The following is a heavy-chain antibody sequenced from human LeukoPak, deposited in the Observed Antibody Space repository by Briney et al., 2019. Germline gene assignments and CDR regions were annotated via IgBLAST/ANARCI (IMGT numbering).Heavy chain of an antibody. V-gene: IGHV1-69*05. Sequence: SVKVSCKASGGTFYSYAITCVRHAPGQGHEWVGGIIPIFGTANYAQKFQGRVTITTDESTNTAYMELSSLRSEDTAVYYCARGIIGGLQDYYMDVWGKGTTVTVSS. CDR3: ARGIIGGLQDYYMDV. CDR1: GGTFYSYA. CDR2: IIPIFGTA. J-gene: IGHJ6*03. D-gene: IGHD2-15*01.